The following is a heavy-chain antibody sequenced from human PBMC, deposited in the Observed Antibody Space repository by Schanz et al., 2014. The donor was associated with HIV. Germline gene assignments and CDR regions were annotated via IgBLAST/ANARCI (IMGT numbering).Heavy chain of an antibody. CDR1: GFTFRRHG. V-gene: IGHV3-30-3*01. CDR2: ITYDGSIK. D-gene: IGHD4-17*01. J-gene: IGHJ4*02. CDR3: YGDESGY. Sequence: QVQLVESGGGVVQPGASLRVSCAASGFTFRRHGMHWVRQAPGKGLEWVAFITYDGSIKKRADSVKGRFTISRDNANNSLYLQMNSLRAEDTAVYYCYGDESGYWGQGTLVTVSS.